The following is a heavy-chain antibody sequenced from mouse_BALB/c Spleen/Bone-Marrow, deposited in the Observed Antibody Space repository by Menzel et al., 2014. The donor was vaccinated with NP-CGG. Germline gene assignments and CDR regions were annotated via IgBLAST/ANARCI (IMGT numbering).Heavy chain of an antibody. J-gene: IGHJ2*01. Sequence: VKLVESGPGLVKPSQSLSITCTVSGFSLTSYGVHWVRQSPGKGLEWLGVIWSGGSTDYNAAFISRLSISKDNSKSQVFFKMNRLQANDTAIYYCARRKSGKGYFDYWGQGTTLTVSS. CDR1: GFSLTSYG. V-gene: IGHV2-2*02. CDR2: IWSGGST. CDR3: ARRKSGKGYFDY. D-gene: IGHD1-3*01.